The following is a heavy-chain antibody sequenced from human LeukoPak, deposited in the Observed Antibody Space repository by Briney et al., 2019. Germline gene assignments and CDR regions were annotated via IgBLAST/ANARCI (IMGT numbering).Heavy chain of an antibody. V-gene: IGHV1-69*04. CDR3: ASAIVGATGGDY. CDR1: GGTFSSYA. J-gene: IGHJ4*02. Sequence: GSSVKVSCKASGGTFSSYAISWVRQAPGQGLEWMRRIIPILGIANYAQKFQGRVTITADKSTSTAYMELSSLRSEDTAVYYCASAIVGATGGDYWGQGTLVTVSS. D-gene: IGHD1-26*01. CDR2: IIPILGIA.